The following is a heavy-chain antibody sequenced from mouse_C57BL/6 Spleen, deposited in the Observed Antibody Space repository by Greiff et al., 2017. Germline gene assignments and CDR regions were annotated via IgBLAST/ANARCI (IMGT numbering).Heavy chain of an antibody. CDR1: GYTFTSYW. CDR3: ASGYVPYYFDY. V-gene: IGHV1-59*01. J-gene: IGHJ2*01. CDR2: IDPSDSYT. Sequence: VQLQQPGAELVRPGPSVKLSCKASGYTFTSYWMHWVKQRPGQGLEWIGVIDPSDSYTNYNQKFKGKATLTVDTSSSTAYMQLSSLTSEDSAVYYCASGYVPYYFDYWGQGTTLTVSS. D-gene: IGHD1-2*01.